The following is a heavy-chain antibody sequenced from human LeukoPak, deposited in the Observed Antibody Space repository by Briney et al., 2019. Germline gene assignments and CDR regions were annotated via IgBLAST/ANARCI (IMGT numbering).Heavy chain of an antibody. Sequence: ASVKVSCKTSGYTFTSYGISWLRQAPGQGLEWMGWINTYNVNTNYAQKVQGGVTMTTDTSTSTAYMELRSLRSDDTAVYFCARDIPIGCRSTSCYTAFDYWGQGTLVTVSS. CDR1: GYTFTSYG. D-gene: IGHD2-2*02. CDR2: INTYNVNT. J-gene: IGHJ4*02. V-gene: IGHV1-18*01. CDR3: ARDIPIGCRSTSCYTAFDY.